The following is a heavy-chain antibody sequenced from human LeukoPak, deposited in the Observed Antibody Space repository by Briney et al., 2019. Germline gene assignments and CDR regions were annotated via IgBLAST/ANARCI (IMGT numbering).Heavy chain of an antibody. CDR1: GYTFTSYG. CDR3: ARGNSGWSHYYYYMDV. V-gene: IGHV1-18*01. CDR2: ISAYNGNT. Sequence: ASVKVSCKASGYTFTSYGISWVRQAPGQGLEWMGWISAYNGNTNYAQKLQGRVTMTTDTSTSTAHMELRSLRSDDTAVYYCARGNSGWSHYYYYMDVWGKGTTVTVS. J-gene: IGHJ6*03. D-gene: IGHD6-19*01.